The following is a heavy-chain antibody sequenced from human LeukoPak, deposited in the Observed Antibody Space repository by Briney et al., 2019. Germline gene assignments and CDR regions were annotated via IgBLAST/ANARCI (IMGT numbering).Heavy chain of an antibody. CDR1: GYSFTSHA. D-gene: IGHD3-9*01. V-gene: IGHV7-4-1*02. J-gene: IGHJ6*02. Sequence: ASVKVPCKASGYSFTSHALNWLRQAPGQGPEWMGWLNTNTGNPTYAQGFTGRFVFSLDTSVSTAYLQISSLKAEDTAVYYCARTFDDYYGMDVWGQGTTVTVSS. CDR3: ARTFDDYYGMDV. CDR2: LNTNTGNP.